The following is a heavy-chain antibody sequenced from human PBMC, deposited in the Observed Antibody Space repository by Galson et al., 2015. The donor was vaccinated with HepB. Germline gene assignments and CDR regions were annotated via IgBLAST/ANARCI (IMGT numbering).Heavy chain of an antibody. V-gene: IGHV3-30*18. Sequence: LRLSCAASGFYFNDYAMHWVRQAPGKGLEWLAAISPDGSYRPYADSVKGRFTISRDNSDNTLSLQMNSLRPEDTAIYYCAKDVYSWGAVGTIDYWGRGTLVTVSS. J-gene: IGHJ4*02. D-gene: IGHD6-13*01. CDR2: ISPDGSYR. CDR3: AKDVYSWGAVGTIDY. CDR1: GFYFNDYA.